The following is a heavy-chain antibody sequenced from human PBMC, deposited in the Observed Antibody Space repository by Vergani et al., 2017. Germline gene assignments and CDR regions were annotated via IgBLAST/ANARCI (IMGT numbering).Heavy chain of an antibody. Sequence: QVTLRESGPALVKPTQTLTLTCTFSGFSLSTSGMCVSWIRQPPGKALEWLARIDWDYDKYYSTSLKTRLTISKDTSKNQVVVTMTNMDPVDTATYYCARALLCCRGGSSCSVRVINYYYDGMDVWGQGTTVTVSS. D-gene: IGHD2-15*01. CDR1: GFSLSTSGMC. CDR3: ARALLCCRGGSSCSVRVINYYYDGMDV. CDR2: IDWDYDK. V-gene: IGHV2-70*15. J-gene: IGHJ6*02.